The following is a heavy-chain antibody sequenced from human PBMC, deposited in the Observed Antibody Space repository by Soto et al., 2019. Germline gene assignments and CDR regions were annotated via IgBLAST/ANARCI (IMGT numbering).Heavy chain of an antibody. V-gene: IGHV3-48*01. CDR3: AREGIAVAGGDAFDI. Sequence: PGGSLRLSCAASGLTFSSYSMNWVRQAPGKGLEWVSYISSSSSTIYYADSVKGRFTISRDNAKNSLYLQMNSLRAEDTAVYYCAREGIAVAGGDAFDIWGQGTMVTVS. D-gene: IGHD6-19*01. CDR1: GLTFSSYS. J-gene: IGHJ3*02. CDR2: ISSSSSTI.